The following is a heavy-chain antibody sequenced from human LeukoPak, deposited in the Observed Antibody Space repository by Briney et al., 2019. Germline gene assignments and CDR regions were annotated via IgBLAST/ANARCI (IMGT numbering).Heavy chain of an antibody. Sequence: GGSLTLSCAASGFTFNSYGVHWLRQARGKGLEWVVVIWYDGSNKYYADSVKGRFTISRDNSKNTLYLQMNNLSAEDTAVYYCAKPRTTTYYYYYMDVWGKGTTVTVSS. J-gene: IGHJ6*03. CDR1: GFTFNSYG. CDR2: IWYDGSNK. D-gene: IGHD1-1*01. V-gene: IGHV3-33*06. CDR3: AKPRTTTYYYYYMDV.